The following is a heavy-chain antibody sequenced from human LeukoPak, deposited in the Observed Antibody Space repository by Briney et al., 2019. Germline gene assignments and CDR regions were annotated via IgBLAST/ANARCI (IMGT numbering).Heavy chain of an antibody. CDR1: GYTFTSYD. J-gene: IGHJ5*02. V-gene: IGHV1-8*01. CDR3: AGDGSGSGSYLSWFDP. D-gene: IGHD3-10*01. CDR2: MNPNSGNT. Sequence: ASVKVSCKASGYTFTSYDINWVRQATGQGLEWMGWMNPNSGNTGYARKFQGRVTMTRNTSISTAYMELSSLRSEDTAVYYCAGDGSGSGSYLSWFDPWGQGTLVTVSS.